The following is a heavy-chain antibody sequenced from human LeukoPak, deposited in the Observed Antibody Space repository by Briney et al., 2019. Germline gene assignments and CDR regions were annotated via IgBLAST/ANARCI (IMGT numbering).Heavy chain of an antibody. Sequence: GGSLRLSCAASGFTFSSYAMHWVRQAPGRGLEWVAVISYDGSNKYYADSVKGRFTISRDNSKNTLYLQMSSLRAEDTALYYCTVPRPGDGDCFDYWGQGTLVTVSS. V-gene: IGHV3-30*04. D-gene: IGHD2-21*01. CDR1: GFTFSSYA. CDR2: ISYDGSNK. J-gene: IGHJ4*02. CDR3: TVPRPGDGDCFDY.